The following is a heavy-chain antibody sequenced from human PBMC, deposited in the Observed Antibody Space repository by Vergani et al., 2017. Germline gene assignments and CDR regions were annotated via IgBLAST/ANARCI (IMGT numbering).Heavy chain of an antibody. V-gene: IGHV1-69*18. CDR2: IIPIFGTA. Sequence: QVQLVQSGAEVKKPGSSVKVSCKASGGTFSSYAISWVRQAPGQGLEWMGRIIPIFGTANYAQKFQGRVTITADESTSTAYMELSSLRSEDTAVYYCARDAMDHLLEVTIYYYGMDVWGQGTTVTVSS. CDR3: ARDAMDHLLEVTIYYYGMDV. D-gene: IGHD3-3*01. J-gene: IGHJ6*02. CDR1: GGTFSSYA.